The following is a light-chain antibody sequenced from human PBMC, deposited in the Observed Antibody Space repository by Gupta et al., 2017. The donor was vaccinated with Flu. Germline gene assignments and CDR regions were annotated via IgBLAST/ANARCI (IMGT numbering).Light chain of an antibody. V-gene: IGKV3-15*01. CDR3: QQYYNWPPWT. J-gene: IGKJ1*01. Sequence: EIVMTQSPATLSVSPGEKVTLSCRASQSVNNNLAWYQQKPGQAHRLLIYFASTRAPGVPARFSGSGSGTEFTLTISSLESEDFAVYYCQQYYNWPPWTFGQGTKVEVK. CDR1: QSVNNN. CDR2: FAS.